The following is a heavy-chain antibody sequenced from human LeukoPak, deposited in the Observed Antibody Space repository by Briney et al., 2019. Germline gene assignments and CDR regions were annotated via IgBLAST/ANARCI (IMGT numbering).Heavy chain of an antibody. D-gene: IGHD4-17*01. J-gene: IGHJ4*02. CDR3: ARRVRYGDFDY. CDR2: MNPNSGNT. V-gene: IGHV1-8*01. Sequence: ASVKVSCKASGYTFTSYDVNWVRQATGQGLEWMGWMNPNSGNTGYAQKFQGRVTITRNTSISTAYMQLSSLRSEDTAVYYCARRVRYGDFDYWGQGTLVTVSS. CDR1: GYTFTSYD.